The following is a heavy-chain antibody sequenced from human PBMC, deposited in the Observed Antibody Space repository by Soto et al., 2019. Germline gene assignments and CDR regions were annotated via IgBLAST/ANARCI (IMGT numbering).Heavy chain of an antibody. CDR2: IKPDGSEK. Sequence: EAQLVESGGGLVQPGGSLRLSCAASGFAFNTYWMNWVRQAPGKGLEWVANIKPDGSEKYYVDSVKGRFTVSRDNAKKSLYLQVSSLRAEDTAVYYCARDVTGSSFVDIWGQGTMVSVSS. V-gene: IGHV3-7*01. J-gene: IGHJ3*02. D-gene: IGHD3-3*02. CDR1: GFAFNTYW. CDR3: ARDVTGSSFVDI.